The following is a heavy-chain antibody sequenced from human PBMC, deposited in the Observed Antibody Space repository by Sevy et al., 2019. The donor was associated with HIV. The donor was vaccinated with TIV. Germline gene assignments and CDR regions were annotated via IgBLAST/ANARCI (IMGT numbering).Heavy chain of an antibody. CDR2: INPYGGGT. J-gene: IGHJ4*02. CDR1: GYTFIGYY. Sequence: ASVKVSCKTSGYTFIGYYMHWVRQAPGQGLEWMGWINPYGGGTNYAQKFQGRVTMTSDTSIGTAYMELSGLRSDDTAIYYCARDHMYYYDTTAYYAGTDYWGQGTLVTVSS. D-gene: IGHD3-22*01. CDR3: ARDHMYYYDTTAYYAGTDY. V-gene: IGHV1-2*02.